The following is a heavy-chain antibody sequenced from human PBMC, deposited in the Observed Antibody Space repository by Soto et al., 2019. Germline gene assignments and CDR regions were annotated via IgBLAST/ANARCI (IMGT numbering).Heavy chain of an antibody. CDR3: ARGLKNYYGVDV. J-gene: IGHJ6*02. CDR1: GFTFSTYC. V-gene: IGHV3-74*01. Sequence: EVKVVESGGGLVQPGGSLRLSCAASGFTFSTYCMHWVRQVPGKGLVWVSRIKGDGSGLSYADSVKGRFTISRDNVENTVYLQMGSLRADDTAVSYCARGLKNYYGVDVWGQGTTVTVSS. CDR2: IKGDGSGL.